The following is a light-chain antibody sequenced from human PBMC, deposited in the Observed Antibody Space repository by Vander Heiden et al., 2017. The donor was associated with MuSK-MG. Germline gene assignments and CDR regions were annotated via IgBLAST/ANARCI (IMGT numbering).Light chain of an antibody. V-gene: IGLV1-40*01. CDR3: QSYDGSLSAQGV. CDR1: SSNIGAGYD. J-gene: IGLJ2*01. Sequence: QSVLTQPPSVSGAPGQRVTISCTGSSSNIGAGYDVHWYQQLPGTAPKLLSYGNSNRPSGVPDRFSGSKSGTSASLAITGLQAEDEADYYCQSYDGSLSAQGVFGGGTKLTVL. CDR2: GNS.